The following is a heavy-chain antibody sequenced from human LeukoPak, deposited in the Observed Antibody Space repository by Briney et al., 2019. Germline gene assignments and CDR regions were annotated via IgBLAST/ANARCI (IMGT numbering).Heavy chain of an antibody. CDR1: GFTVSNAW. CDR3: TTDYDGGHSSSWYFYDY. Sequence: PGGSLRLSCAASGFTVSNAWMSWVRQAPGKGLEWVGRIKSKTDGGTTDYAAPVKGRFTISRDDSKNTLYLQMNSLKTEDTAVYYCTTDYDGGHSSSWYFYDYWGQGTLVTVSS. J-gene: IGHJ4*02. V-gene: IGHV3-15*01. D-gene: IGHD6-13*01. CDR2: IKSKTDGGTT.